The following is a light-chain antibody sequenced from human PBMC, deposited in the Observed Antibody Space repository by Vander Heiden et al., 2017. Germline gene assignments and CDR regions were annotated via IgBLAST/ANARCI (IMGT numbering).Light chain of an antibody. Sequence: DIVMTQSPDSLAVSLGETATINCKSSQSVSFSSNNKNYLAWYQLKPGQPPKLLINWASTRESGVPDRFSGSGSGTDFTLTISSLQAEDVAVYYCQQVDNHLQTFGQGTRVEIK. V-gene: IGKV4-1*01. CDR3: QQVDNHLQT. J-gene: IGKJ1*01. CDR2: WAS. CDR1: QSVSFSSNNKNY.